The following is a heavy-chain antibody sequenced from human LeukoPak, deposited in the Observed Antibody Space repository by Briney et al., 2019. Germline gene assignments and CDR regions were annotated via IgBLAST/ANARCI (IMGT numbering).Heavy chain of an antibody. CDR2: INHSGST. V-gene: IGHV4-34*01. Sequence: PSETLSLTCAVYGGSFSGYYWSWIRQPPGKGLEWIGEINHSGSTNYNPSLKSRVTISVDTSKNQFSLKLSSVTAADTAVYYCASTGRGGNIYYMDVWGKGTTVTVSS. CDR1: GGSFSGYY. CDR3: ASTGRGGNIYYMDV. D-gene: IGHD4-23*01. J-gene: IGHJ6*03.